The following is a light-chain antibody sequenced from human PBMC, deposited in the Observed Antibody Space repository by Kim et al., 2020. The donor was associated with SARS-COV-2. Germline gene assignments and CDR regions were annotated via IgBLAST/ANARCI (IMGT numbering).Light chain of an antibody. CDR2: AAS. CDR1: QSISGY. J-gene: IGKJ2*01. Sequence: SASVGDRVTITCRASQSISGYLNWYQQKPGKAPNLLIYAASNLHDGVPSRFSGSGFGTDFTLTIRSLQPEDLATYYCQQSYSAPYTFGQGTKLEIK. V-gene: IGKV1-39*01. CDR3: QQSYSAPYT.